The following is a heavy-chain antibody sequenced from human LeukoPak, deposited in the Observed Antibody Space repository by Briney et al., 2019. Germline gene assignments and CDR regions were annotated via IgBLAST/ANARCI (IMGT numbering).Heavy chain of an antibody. CDR2: ISSSSSYI. D-gene: IGHD6-13*01. V-gene: IGHV3-21*01. Sequence: GGSLRLSCAASGFTFSSYSMNWVRQAPGKGLEWVSSISSSSSYIYYADSVKGRFTISRDNAKNSLYLQMNSLRAEDTAAYYCARDSSSWSTYWFDPWGQGTLVTVSS. CDR1: GFTFSSYS. J-gene: IGHJ5*02. CDR3: ARDSSSWSTYWFDP.